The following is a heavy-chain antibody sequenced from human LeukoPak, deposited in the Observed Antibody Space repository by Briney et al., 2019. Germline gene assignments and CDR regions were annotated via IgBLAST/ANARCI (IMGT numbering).Heavy chain of an antibody. V-gene: IGHV4-59*08. CDR2: IYYSGST. CDR3: ARYDSNRPFDY. J-gene: IGHJ4*02. D-gene: IGHD4-11*01. CDR1: GGSISSYY. Sequence: SETLSPTCTVSGGSISSYYWSWIRQPPVKGLEWIGYIYYSGSTNYNPSLRSRVTISVDTSKNQFSLKLSSVTAADTAVYYCARYDSNRPFDYWGQGTLVTVSS.